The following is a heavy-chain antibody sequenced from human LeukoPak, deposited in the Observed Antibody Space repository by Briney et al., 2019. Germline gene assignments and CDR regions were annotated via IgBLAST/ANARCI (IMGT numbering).Heavy chain of an antibody. D-gene: IGHD6-13*01. V-gene: IGHV1-18*01. CDR3: AKAAVDYYYYMDV. Sequence: GASVKVSCKASGYTFTNYGISWARQAPGQGLEWMGWISVYNDNTNYAQKLQGRVTMTTDTSTSTVYMELRSLRSDDTAVYYCAKAAVDYYYYMDVWGKGTTVTVSS. J-gene: IGHJ6*03. CDR2: ISVYNDNT. CDR1: GYTFTNYG.